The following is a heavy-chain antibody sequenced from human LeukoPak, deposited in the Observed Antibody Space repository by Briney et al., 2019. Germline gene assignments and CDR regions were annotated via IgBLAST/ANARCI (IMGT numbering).Heavy chain of an antibody. CDR2: IYYSGST. D-gene: IGHD2-15*01. CDR1: GGSIGRGDYY. J-gene: IGHJ4*02. Sequence: PSETLSLTCTVSGGSIGRGDYYWTWIRQPPGKGLEWIGCIYYSGSTYYNPSLKSRVTISVDTSKSQFSLNLNSVTAADTAVYYCARAPGYCSGGSCYGGEFDYWGQGTLVTVSS. V-gene: IGHV4-30-4*01. CDR3: ARAPGYCSGGSCYGGEFDY.